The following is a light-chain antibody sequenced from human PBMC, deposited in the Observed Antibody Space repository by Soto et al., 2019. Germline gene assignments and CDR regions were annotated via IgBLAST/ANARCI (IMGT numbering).Light chain of an antibody. Sequence: QSALTRPPSASGTPGQRVTISCSASSSSIGRNYVYWYQQLPGTAPKLLIFSNNQRPSGVPDRFSGSRSGTSASLAISGLRSEDEAVYYCAAWDDSLSGLYVFGAGTKVTVL. V-gene: IGLV1-47*02. J-gene: IGLJ1*01. CDR3: AAWDDSLSGLYV. CDR2: SNN. CDR1: SSSIGRNY.